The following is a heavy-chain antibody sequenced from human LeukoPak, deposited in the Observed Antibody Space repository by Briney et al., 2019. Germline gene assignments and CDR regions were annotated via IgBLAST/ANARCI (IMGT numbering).Heavy chain of an antibody. CDR2: IYSGGST. Sequence: GGSMILSCAASVFAVISNYISWVRQAPWKGREWVSVIYSGGSTYYADSVKGRFTISRDNSKNTLYLQLNSLRAEDTAVYYCARDLNLGPDDYWGQGTLVTVSS. V-gene: IGHV3-53*01. CDR3: ARDLNLGPDDY. D-gene: IGHD1-7*01. J-gene: IGHJ4*02. CDR1: VFAVISNY.